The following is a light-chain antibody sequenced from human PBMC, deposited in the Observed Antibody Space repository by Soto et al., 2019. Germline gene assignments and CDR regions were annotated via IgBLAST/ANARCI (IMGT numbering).Light chain of an antibody. J-gene: IGKJ3*01. V-gene: IGKV3-11*01. CDR2: DAS. CDR1: QSVSSF. Sequence: EVVLTQSPATLSLSPGDRATLSCRASQSVSSFLAWYQQKPGQPPRLLIYDASNRATGIPGSFSGSGSGTDFTLTISSLEPEDFAAYYCQQRGNWPPTFGPGTKVDI. CDR3: QQRGNWPPT.